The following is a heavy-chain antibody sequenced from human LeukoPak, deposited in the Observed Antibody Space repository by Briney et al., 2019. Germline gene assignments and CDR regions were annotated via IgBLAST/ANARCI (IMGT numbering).Heavy chain of an antibody. J-gene: IGHJ5*02. Sequence: PGGSLRLSCAASGFTFSSYSMNWVRQAPGKGLEWVSSISSSSSYIYYADSVKGRFTISRDNAKNSLYLQMNSLRAEDTAVYYCARDAPKSRAAGGKNWSDPWGQGTLVTVSS. D-gene: IGHD6-13*01. CDR3: ARDAPKSRAAGGKNWSDP. CDR2: ISSSSSYI. CDR1: GFTFSSYS. V-gene: IGHV3-21*01.